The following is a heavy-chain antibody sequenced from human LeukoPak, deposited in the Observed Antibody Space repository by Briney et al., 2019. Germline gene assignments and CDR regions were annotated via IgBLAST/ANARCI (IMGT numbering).Heavy chain of an antibody. CDR2: IWYDGSNK. D-gene: IGHD6-19*01. J-gene: IGHJ6*03. CDR1: GFTFSSYG. CDR3: ARARGLSGWYVFYYYYYMDV. Sequence: GGSLRLSCAASGFTFSSYGMHWVRQAPGKGLEWVAVIWYDGSNKYYADSVKGRFTISRDNSKNTLYLQMNSLRAEDTAVYYCARARGLSGWYVFYYYYYMDVWGKGTTVTVSS. V-gene: IGHV3-33*01.